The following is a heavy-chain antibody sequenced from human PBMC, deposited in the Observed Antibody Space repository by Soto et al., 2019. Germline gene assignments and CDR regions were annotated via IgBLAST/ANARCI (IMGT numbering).Heavy chain of an antibody. V-gene: IGHV3-74*01. D-gene: IGHD3-10*01. J-gene: IGHJ5*02. CDR1: GFTFSSYW. CDR3: ARPAYYYGSGIDWFDP. CDR2: INSDGSST. Sequence: GGSLRLSCAASGFTFSSYWMHWVRQAPGKGLVWVSRINSDGSSTSYADSVKGRCTISRDNAKNTLYLQMNSLRAEGTAVYYCARPAYYYGSGIDWFDPWGQGTLVTVSS.